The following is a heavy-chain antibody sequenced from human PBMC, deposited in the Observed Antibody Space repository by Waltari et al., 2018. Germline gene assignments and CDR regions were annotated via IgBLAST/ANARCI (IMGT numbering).Heavy chain of an antibody. V-gene: IGHV3-9*01. D-gene: IGHD6-6*01. CDR2: ISWNSGSI. Sequence: EVQLVESGGGLVQPGRSLRLSCAASGFTFDDYAMHWVRQAPGKGLEWVSGISWNSGSIGYSDSVKGRFTISRDNAKNSLYLQMNSLRAEDTALYYCAKDILSSSSGFLGYWGQGTLVTVSS. CDR1: GFTFDDYA. J-gene: IGHJ4*02. CDR3: AKDILSSSSGFLGY.